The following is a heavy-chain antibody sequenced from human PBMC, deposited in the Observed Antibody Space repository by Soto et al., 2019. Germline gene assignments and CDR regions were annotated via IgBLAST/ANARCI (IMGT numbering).Heavy chain of an antibody. CDR2: ITGSGRDT. J-gene: IGHJ6*02. V-gene: IGHV3-23*01. CDR3: ARDPPATRHGMDV. CDR1: GFTFRNNV. Sequence: GGSLRLSCAASGFTFRNNVLSWVRQAPGKGLDWVSGITGSGRDTYYADSVKGRFTISRDNSKNTLYLQMKSLRAEDTAVYYCARDPPATRHGMDVWGQGTTVTVSS.